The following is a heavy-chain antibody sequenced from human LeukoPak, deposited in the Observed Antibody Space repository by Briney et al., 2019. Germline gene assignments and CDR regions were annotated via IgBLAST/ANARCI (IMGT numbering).Heavy chain of an antibody. CDR3: ARDRGVQLWLRDYYYYMDV. CDR2: IIPIFGTA. V-gene: IGHV1-69*06. Sequence: GASVKVSYKASGGTFSNYAISWVRQAPGQGLEWMGGIIPIFGTANYAQKFQGRVMMTADKSTSTAYMELSSLRSEDTAVYYCARDRGVQLWLRDYYYYMDVWGKGTTVTVSS. J-gene: IGHJ6*03. CDR1: GGTFSNYA. D-gene: IGHD5-18*01.